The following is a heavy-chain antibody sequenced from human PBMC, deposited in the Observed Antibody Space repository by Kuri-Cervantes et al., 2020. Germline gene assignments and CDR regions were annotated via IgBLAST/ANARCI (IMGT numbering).Heavy chain of an antibody. CDR2: ISWDGGST. CDR3: AKDMEGTSYGDNYFDY. D-gene: IGHD5-18*01. Sequence: GESLKISCAASGFTFSSYSMNWVRQAPGKGLEWVSLISWDGGSTYYADSVKGRFTISRDNSKNSLYLQMNSLRTEDTALYYCAKDMEGTSYGDNYFDYWGQGTLVTVSS. V-gene: IGHV3-43*01. CDR1: GFTFSSYS. J-gene: IGHJ4*02.